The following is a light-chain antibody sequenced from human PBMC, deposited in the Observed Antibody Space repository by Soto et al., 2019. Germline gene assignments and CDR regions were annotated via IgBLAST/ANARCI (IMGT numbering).Light chain of an antibody. CDR1: SRDVGKYDR. CDR2: EVT. Sequence: QSVLTQPPSVSGSPGQSVTISCTGKSRDVGKYDRVSWYQQPPGTAPKLIIYEVTNRPSGVPARFSGSKSGNTASLTISGLQAEDEADYYCSSYTSTSRYVFGAGTKVTVL. CDR3: SSYTSTSRYV. V-gene: IGLV2-18*02. J-gene: IGLJ1*01.